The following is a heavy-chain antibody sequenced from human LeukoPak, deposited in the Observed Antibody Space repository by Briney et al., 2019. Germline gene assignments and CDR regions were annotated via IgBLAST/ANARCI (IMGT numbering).Heavy chain of an antibody. Sequence: ASVKVSCKASGYTFTIYGISWVRQAPGQGLGWMGWISAYNGNTNYAQKLQGRVTMTTDTSTSTAYMELRSLRSDDTAVYYCARDEGYCGGDCKENWFDPWGQGTLVTVSS. J-gene: IGHJ5*02. CDR2: ISAYNGNT. V-gene: IGHV1-18*01. D-gene: IGHD2-21*02. CDR1: GYTFTIYG. CDR3: ARDEGYCGGDCKENWFDP.